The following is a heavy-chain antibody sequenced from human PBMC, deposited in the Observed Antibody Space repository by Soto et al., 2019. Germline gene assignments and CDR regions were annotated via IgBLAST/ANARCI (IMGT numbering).Heavy chain of an antibody. CDR2: ISCCGGST. V-gene: IGHV3-23*01. CDR1: GFNFKKFA. Sequence: GGSLRLSCVASGFNFKKFAMSWVRQAPGEGLEWVSGISCCGGSTSYADSVKGRFSIARDDSTNTLSLQMNNLRVEDTAQYYCAKADGEQWLLPHLDKWGQGTLVTVPQ. J-gene: IGHJ4*02. CDR3: AKADGEQWLLPHLDK. D-gene: IGHD6-19*01.